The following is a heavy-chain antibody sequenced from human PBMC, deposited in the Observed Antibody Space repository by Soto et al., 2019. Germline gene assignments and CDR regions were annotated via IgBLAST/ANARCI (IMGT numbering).Heavy chain of an antibody. J-gene: IGHJ4*02. V-gene: IGHV3-13*01. Sequence: EVQLVESGGGLVQPGGSLRLSCAASGFTFSSYDMHWVRQATGKGLEWVSAIGTAGDTYYPGSVKGRFTISRENAKNSLYLQMNSLRAEDTAVYYCARGQHYYYDSSGYYARHYFDYWGQGTLVTVSS. CDR2: IGTAGDT. CDR1: GFTFSSYD. CDR3: ARGQHYYYDSSGYYARHYFDY. D-gene: IGHD3-22*01.